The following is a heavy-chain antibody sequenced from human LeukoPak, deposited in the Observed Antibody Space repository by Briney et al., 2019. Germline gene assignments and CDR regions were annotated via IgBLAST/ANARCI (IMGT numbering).Heavy chain of an antibody. V-gene: IGHV1-8*03. CDR3: ARGDGYEDIVATIRFDY. CDR2: MNPNSGNT. CDR1: GGTFSSNA. Sequence: ASVKVSCKASGGTFSSNAIIWMRQATGQGLEWMGWMNPNSGNTGYAQKFQGRVTITRNTSISTAYMELSSLRSEDTAVYYCARGDGYEDIVATIRFDYWGQGTLVTVSS. J-gene: IGHJ4*02. D-gene: IGHD5-12*01.